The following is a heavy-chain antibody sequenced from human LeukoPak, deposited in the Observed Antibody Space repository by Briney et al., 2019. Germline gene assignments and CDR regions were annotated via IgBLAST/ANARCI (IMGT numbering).Heavy chain of an antibody. CDR3: ARVGSGWFGAFDI. Sequence: SETLSLTCTVSGGCISSYYWSWIRQPPGKGLEWIGYIYYSGSTNYNPSLKSRVTISVDTSKNQFSLKLSSVTAADTAVYYCARVGSGWFGAFDIWGQGTMVTVSS. CDR1: GGCISSYY. V-gene: IGHV4-59*01. CDR2: IYYSGST. D-gene: IGHD6-19*01. J-gene: IGHJ3*02.